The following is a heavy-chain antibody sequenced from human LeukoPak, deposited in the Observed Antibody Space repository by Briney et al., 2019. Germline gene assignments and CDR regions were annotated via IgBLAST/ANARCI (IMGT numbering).Heavy chain of an antibody. Sequence: ASVKVSCKASGYTFTRYGISWVRQSPGQGLEWMGWISAYNGNTNYAQKLQGRVTMTTDTSTSTAYMELRSLRSDDTAVYYCARDFPRDYDILTGYYMAGWLDPWGQGTLVTVSS. CDR3: ARDFPRDYDILTGYYMAGWLDP. J-gene: IGHJ5*02. CDR2: ISAYNGNT. CDR1: GYTFTRYG. D-gene: IGHD3-9*01. V-gene: IGHV1-18*01.